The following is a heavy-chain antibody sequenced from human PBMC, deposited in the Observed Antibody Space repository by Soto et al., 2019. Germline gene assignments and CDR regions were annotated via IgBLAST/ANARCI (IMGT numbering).Heavy chain of an antibody. V-gene: IGHV4-31*03. CDR3: ARWWSGSRQGFDP. CDR1: GGSISSGDYY. D-gene: IGHD3-3*01. CDR2: IYYSGST. Sequence: QVQLQESGPGLVKPSQTLSLTCTVSGGSISSGDYYWSWIRQHPGKGLEWIGYIYYSGSTYYNPSLTSRVTISVDTSKNPFSLKLSSVTAADTAVYYCARWWSGSRQGFDPWGQGTLVTVSS. J-gene: IGHJ5*02.